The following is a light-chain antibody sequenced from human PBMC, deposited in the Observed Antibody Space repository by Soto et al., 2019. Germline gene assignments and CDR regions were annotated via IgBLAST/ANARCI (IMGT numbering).Light chain of an antibody. CDR2: DLS. V-gene: IGLV2-14*01. Sequence: QSALTQPASVSGSPGQSITISCTGTSSDVGGYNYVSWYQQHPGKAPKLMIYDLSNRPSGVSNRFSGSKSGNTASLTISGLQAEDEAYYYCSSYTSSSTLVFGGGTKLTVI. CDR1: SSDVGGYNY. J-gene: IGLJ2*01. CDR3: SSYTSSSTLV.